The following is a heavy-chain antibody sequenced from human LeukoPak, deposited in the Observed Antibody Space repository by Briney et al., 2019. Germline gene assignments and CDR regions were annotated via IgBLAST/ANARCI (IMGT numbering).Heavy chain of an antibody. CDR2: ITGSGDYT. CDR1: RFTFSNYA. V-gene: IGHV3-23*01. CDR3: AKRSGINYGYFDS. D-gene: IGHD1-26*01. J-gene: IGHJ4*02. Sequence: GGSLRLSCAASRFTFSNYAMGWVRQGPGKGLEWVSAITGSGDYTDYADSVKGRFTISRDNSKNTAYLQMISLRAEDTAAYYCAKRSGINYGYFDSWGQGALVTVSS.